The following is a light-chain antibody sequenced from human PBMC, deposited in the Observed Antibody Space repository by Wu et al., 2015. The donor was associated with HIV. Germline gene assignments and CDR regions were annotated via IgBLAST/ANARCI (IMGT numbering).Light chain of an antibody. V-gene: IGKV3D-15*01. CDR2: GAS. CDR1: QSVSSY. J-gene: IGKJ4*01. CDR3: QQYNNWPPLT. Sequence: EIVLTQSPATLSLSPGERATLSCRASQSVSSYLAWYQQKPGQAPRLLIYGASTRATGIPARFSGSGPGTEFTLTISSLQSEDFAVYYCQQYNNWPPLTFGGGPRWR.